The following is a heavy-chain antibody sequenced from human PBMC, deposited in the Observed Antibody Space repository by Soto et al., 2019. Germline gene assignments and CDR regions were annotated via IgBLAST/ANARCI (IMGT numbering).Heavy chain of an antibody. D-gene: IGHD6-13*01. Sequence: PGGTLRLSCAASGFTFSRDLMSWVLQAPGKGLEWMANIKQDGSEKYYVDSVEGRFTISRDNAKNSLYLQMNSLRAEDTAVYYCARPYSRFILDFWGEGTLVTVSS. V-gene: IGHV3-7*05. J-gene: IGHJ4*02. CDR1: GFTFSRDL. CDR2: IKQDGSEK. CDR3: ARPYSRFILDF.